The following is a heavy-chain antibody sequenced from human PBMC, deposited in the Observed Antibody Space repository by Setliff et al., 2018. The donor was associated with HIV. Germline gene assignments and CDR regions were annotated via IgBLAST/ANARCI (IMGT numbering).Heavy chain of an antibody. Sequence: SETLSLTCTVSGGSISSYYWNWIRQPPGKGLEWVGYIYYSGVTNYNPSLKSRVTISLDTSKNQFSLKLTSVTAADTAVYYCARDTSGGYWGQGTLVTVSS. CDR1: GGSISSYY. J-gene: IGHJ4*02. CDR2: IYYSGVT. CDR3: ARDTSGGY. D-gene: IGHD3-10*01. V-gene: IGHV4-59*01.